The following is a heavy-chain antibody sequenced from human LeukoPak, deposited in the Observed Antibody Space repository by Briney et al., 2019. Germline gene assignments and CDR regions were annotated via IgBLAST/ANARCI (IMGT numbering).Heavy chain of an antibody. CDR1: RFTFRSYA. CDR2: ISGSGGST. CDR3: AKPSSGYTSFHI. Sequence: PGGSLRLSCAASRFTFRSYAMSWVRQAPGKGLEWVSAISGSGGSTYDADSVKGRFTISRDNSKNTLYLQMNSLRAEDTALYYCAKPSSGYTSFHIWGQGTMVTVSS. V-gene: IGHV3-23*01. D-gene: IGHD3-22*01. J-gene: IGHJ3*02.